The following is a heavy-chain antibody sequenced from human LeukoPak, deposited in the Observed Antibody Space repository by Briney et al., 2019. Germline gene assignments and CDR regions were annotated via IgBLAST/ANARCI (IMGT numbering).Heavy chain of an antibody. CDR1: GYTFTSYD. CDR3: ARGGLTLYYYYYYTDG. CDR2: MNPNSGNT. J-gene: IGHJ6*03. Sequence: ASVKVSSKASGYTFTSYDINWVRQATRQGLEWMGWMNPNSGNTGYAQKFQGRVTITRNTSISTAYMELSSLRSEDTVVYYCARGGLTLYYYYYYTDGWGKGTTVTVSS. V-gene: IGHV1-8*03. D-gene: IGHD3-9*01.